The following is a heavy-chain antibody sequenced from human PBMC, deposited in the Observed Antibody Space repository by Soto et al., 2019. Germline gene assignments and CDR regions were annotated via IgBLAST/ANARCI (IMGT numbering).Heavy chain of an antibody. CDR3: ARVYSTDLQLWDYFDY. V-gene: IGHV3-11*06. CDR1: GFTFSDYY. Sequence: QVQLVESGGGLVKPGGSLRLSCAASGFTFSDYYMSWIRQAPGKGLEWVSYISSSSSYTNYADSVKGRFTISRDNAKNSLDLQMNSLRAEDTAVYYCARVYSTDLQLWDYFDYWGQGTLVTVSS. J-gene: IGHJ4*02. CDR2: ISSSSSYT. D-gene: IGHD5-18*01.